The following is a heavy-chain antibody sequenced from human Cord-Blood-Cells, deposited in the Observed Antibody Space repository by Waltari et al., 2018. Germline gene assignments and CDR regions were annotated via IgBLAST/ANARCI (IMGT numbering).Heavy chain of an antibody. CDR1: GDSVPSNSAA. CDR3: ARGGSSSSLFDY. CDR2: TDYRSKWYN. J-gene: IGHJ4*02. D-gene: IGHD6-6*01. Sequence: QVQLQQSGPGLVKLPQTLSLTCAISGDSVPSNSAACNWIRPSPSRGLEWLGRTDYRSKWYNDYAVSVKSRITINPGTSKNQFSLQLNSVTPEDTAVYYCARGGSSSSLFDYWGQGTLVTVSS. V-gene: IGHV6-1*01.